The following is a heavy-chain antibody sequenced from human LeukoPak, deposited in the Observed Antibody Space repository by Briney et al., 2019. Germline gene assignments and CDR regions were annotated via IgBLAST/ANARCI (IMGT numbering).Heavy chain of an antibody. V-gene: IGHV1-46*01. Sequence: ASVKVSCKASGYTFTSYYIYWVRQAPGQGLEWMGIINPSGGSTSYAQKFQGRVTMTKDTSTSTVYMELSSLRSEDTAVYYCARAVYSGSYYDYWGQGTLVTVSS. D-gene: IGHD1-26*01. J-gene: IGHJ4*02. CDR2: INPSGGST. CDR1: GYTFTSYY. CDR3: ARAVYSGSYYDY.